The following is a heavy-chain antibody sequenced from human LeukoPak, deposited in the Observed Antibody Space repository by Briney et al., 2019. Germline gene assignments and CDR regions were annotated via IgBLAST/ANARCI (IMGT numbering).Heavy chain of an antibody. J-gene: IGHJ4*02. CDR1: GGTFSSYA. V-gene: IGHV1-69*04. CDR2: IIPILGIA. CDR3: ARDDSSSPGTFDY. Sequence: SVKVSCKASGGTFSSYAISWVRQAPGQGLEWMGRIIPILGIANYAQKFQGRVTITADKSTSTAYMELSSLRSEDTAVYYCARDDSSSPGTFDYWGQGTLVTVSS. D-gene: IGHD6-13*01.